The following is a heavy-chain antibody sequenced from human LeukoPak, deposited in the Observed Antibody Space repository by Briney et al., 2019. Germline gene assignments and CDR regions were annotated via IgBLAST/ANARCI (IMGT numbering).Heavy chain of an antibody. D-gene: IGHD3-3*01. Sequence: GASEKVSCKASGDTFTSNSVSWVRQAPGQGLEWMGRIIPILRTAEYAQKFQGRLTITADRSTSTVYMELSSLRSEDTAVYYCAKGKGFVGHFDFWGQGALVTVSS. CDR1: GDTFTSNS. J-gene: IGHJ4*02. CDR2: IIPILRTA. V-gene: IGHV1-69*08. CDR3: AKGKGFVGHFDF.